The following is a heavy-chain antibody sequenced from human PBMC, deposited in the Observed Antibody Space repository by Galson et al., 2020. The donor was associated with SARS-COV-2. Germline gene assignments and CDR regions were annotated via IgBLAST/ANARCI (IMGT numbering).Heavy chain of an antibody. CDR1: GFIVSTNY. CDR3: ARGLQYAFET. V-gene: IGHV3-53*01. Sequence: GGSLRLSCAASGFIVSTNYLSWVRQTPGKGLEWLSVLYADGSTDYAASVRDRFTISRDNFKNTLYLRMSSLRAEDTGVYFCARGLQYAFETWGPGTMVTVSS. J-gene: IGHJ3*02. CDR2: LYADGST. D-gene: IGHD1-1*01.